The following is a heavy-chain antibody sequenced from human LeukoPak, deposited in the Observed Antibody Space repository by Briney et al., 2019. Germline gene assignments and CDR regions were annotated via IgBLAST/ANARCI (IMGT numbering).Heavy chain of an antibody. J-gene: IGHJ4*02. D-gene: IGHD2-15*01. Sequence: SETLSLTCTVSGGSISSGDYYWSWIRQPPGKGLEWIGYIYYSGSTYYNPSLKSRVTMSVDTSKNQFSLKLSSVTAADTAVYYCAREGGYCSGGTGCCFNSWGQGTLVTVSS. CDR1: GGSISSGDYY. CDR2: IYYSGST. CDR3: AREGGYCSGGTGCCFNS. V-gene: IGHV4-30-4*01.